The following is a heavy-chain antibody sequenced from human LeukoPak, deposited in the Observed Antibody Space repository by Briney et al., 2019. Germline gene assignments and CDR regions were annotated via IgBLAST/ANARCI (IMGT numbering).Heavy chain of an antibody. D-gene: IGHD3-3*01. CDR3: ARASQSGFWSGYYHDAFDI. V-gene: IGHV4-61*02. CDR2: IYTSGST. J-gene: IGHJ3*02. CDR1: GGSISCGSYY. Sequence: SETLSLTCTVSGGSISCGSYYWSWIRQPAGKGLEWIGRIYTSGSTNYNPSLKSRVTISVDTSKNQFSLKLSSVTAADTAVYYCARASQSGFWSGYYHDAFDIWGQGTMVTVSS.